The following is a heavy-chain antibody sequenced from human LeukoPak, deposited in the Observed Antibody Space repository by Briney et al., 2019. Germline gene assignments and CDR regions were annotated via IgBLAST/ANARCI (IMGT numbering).Heavy chain of an antibody. CDR3: ARDPNHIAANWFDP. CDR2: IIPIFGTA. Sequence: GASVKVSCKASGGTFSSYAISWVRQAPGQGLEWMGRIIPIFGTANYAQKFQGRVTITTDESTSTAYMELSSLRSEDKAVYYCARDPNHIAANWFDPWGQGTLVTVSS. D-gene: IGHD6-13*01. J-gene: IGHJ5*02. CDR1: GGTFSSYA. V-gene: IGHV1-69*05.